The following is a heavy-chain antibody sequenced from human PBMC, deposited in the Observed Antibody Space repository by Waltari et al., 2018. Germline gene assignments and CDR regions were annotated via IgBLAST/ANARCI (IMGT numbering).Heavy chain of an antibody. D-gene: IGHD3-9*01. CDR2: IYHSGST. Sequence: QVQLQESGPGLVKPSQTLSLTCTVSGGSISSGGYYWSWIRQHPGKGLEWIGYIYHSGSTYYNPSLKSRVTISVDRSKNQFSRKLSSVTAADTAVYYCARVGDILTGYYSSFDYWGQGTLVTVSS. CDR1: GGSISSGGYY. J-gene: IGHJ4*02. V-gene: IGHV4-30-4*08. CDR3: ARVGDILTGYYSSFDY.